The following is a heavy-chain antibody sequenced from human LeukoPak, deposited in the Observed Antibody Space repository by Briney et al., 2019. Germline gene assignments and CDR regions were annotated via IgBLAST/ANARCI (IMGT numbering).Heavy chain of an antibody. V-gene: IGHV3-33*01. CDR2: IWYDGSIK. D-gene: IGHD2-15*01. CDR1: GFTFSTYG. J-gene: IGHJ6*02. Sequence: GGSLRLSCAASGFTFSTYGMHWVRQAPGKGLEWVAVIWYDGSIKYYADSVKGRFTFSRDNSKSTMYLQMNSLRAEDTAVYYCARIACTGGSCKPYYYYGLDVWGQGTTVTVSS. CDR3: ARIACTGGSCKPYYYYGLDV.